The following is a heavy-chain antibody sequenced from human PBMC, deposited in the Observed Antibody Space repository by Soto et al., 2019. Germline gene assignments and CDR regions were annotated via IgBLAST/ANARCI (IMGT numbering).Heavy chain of an antibody. D-gene: IGHD1-7*01. CDR2: IYRTGST. Sequence: SETLSLTCAVSGGSFSSNNWWTWVRQPPGQGLEWIGEIYRTGSTNYNPSLKSRVTISLDKSENQFSLKVTSLTAADTAVYYCASRDPGTSVDYWGQGTLVTVSS. J-gene: IGHJ4*02. V-gene: IGHV4-4*02. CDR1: GGSFSSNNW. CDR3: ASRDPGTSVDY.